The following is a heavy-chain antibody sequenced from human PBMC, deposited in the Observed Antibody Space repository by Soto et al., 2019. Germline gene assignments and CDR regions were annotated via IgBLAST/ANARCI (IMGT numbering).Heavy chain of an antibody. J-gene: IGHJ5*02. V-gene: IGHV1-3*01. CDR3: ARDIVKTTVTLNWFDP. CDR2: INAGNGNT. D-gene: IGHD4-17*01. CDR1: GYTFTSYA. Sequence: ASVKVSCKASGYTFTSYAMHWVRQAPGQRLEWIGWINAGNGNTKYSQKFQGRVTITRDTSASTAYMELSSLRSEDTAVYYCARDIVKTTVTLNWFDPWGQGTLVTVSS.